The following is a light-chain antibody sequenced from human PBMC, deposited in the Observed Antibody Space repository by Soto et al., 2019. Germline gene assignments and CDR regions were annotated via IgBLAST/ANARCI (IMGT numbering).Light chain of an antibody. J-gene: IGLJ1*01. V-gene: IGLV2-23*01. CDR3: CSYAGRSILV. CDR2: EGT. CDR1: SSDVGGYNL. Sequence: QSVLTQPASVSGSPGQSITISCTGTSSDVGGYNLVSWYQQHPGRAPKLIIYEGTKRPSGVSDRFSVSKPGNTASLTISGLQADDEADYHCCSYAGRSILVFGTGTKVTV.